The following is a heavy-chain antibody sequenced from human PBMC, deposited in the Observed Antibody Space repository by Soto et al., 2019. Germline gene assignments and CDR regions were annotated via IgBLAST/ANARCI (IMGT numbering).Heavy chain of an antibody. Sequence: PGRSLRLSCAASGFTFSIYWMSWVRQAPGKGLEWVANIKQDGSEKYYVDSVKGRFTISRDNAKNSLYLQMNSLRAEDTAVYYCAMRYYYGMDVWGQGTTVTVSS. J-gene: IGHJ6*02. CDR3: AMRYYYGMDV. CDR2: IKQDGSEK. V-gene: IGHV3-7*01. CDR1: GFTFSIYW.